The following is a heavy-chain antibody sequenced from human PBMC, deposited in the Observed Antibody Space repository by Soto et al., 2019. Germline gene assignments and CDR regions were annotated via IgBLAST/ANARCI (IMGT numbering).Heavy chain of an antibody. CDR2: IIPIFGTT. V-gene: IGHV1-69*01. D-gene: IGHD3-3*01. Sequence: QVQLVQSGAEVKKPGSSVKVSCKTSGGTFSSYGVSWVRQAPRQGLEWMGGIIPIFGTTNYEQKVQGRVTISADDSTTTAYMELSSLRAEDTAVYDCASDTKREATSPYGMDVWGQGTTVTVSS. CDR1: GGTFSSYG. J-gene: IGHJ6*02. CDR3: ASDTKREATSPYGMDV.